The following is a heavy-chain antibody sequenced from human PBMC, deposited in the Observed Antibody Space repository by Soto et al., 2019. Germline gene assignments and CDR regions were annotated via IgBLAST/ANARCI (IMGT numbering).Heavy chain of an antibody. CDR1: GGSISSYY. D-gene: IGHD1-26*01. Sequence: SDTLSLTCPVSGGSISSYYWSWILQPPGKGLEWIGYIYYSGSTNYNPSLKSRVTISVDTSKNQFSLKLSSVTAADTAVYYCARRWGFSFVSWGQGTLVTVSS. V-gene: IGHV4-59*08. J-gene: IGHJ5*02. CDR2: IYYSGST. CDR3: ARRWGFSFVS.